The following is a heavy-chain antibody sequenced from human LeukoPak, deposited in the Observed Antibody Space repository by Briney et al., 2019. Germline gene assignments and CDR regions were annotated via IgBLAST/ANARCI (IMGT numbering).Heavy chain of an antibody. J-gene: IGHJ5*01. CDR1: GFTFSSYA. Sequence: GSLRLSCAASGFTFSSYAMSWIRQPPGKGLEWIGEINHSGSTNYNPSLKSRVTISVDTSKNQFSLKLNSVTAADTAVYYCARGPYCGSDCWFQSWGQGTLVTVSS. CDR3: ARGPYCGSDCWFQS. D-gene: IGHD2-21*02. CDR2: INHSGST. V-gene: IGHV4-34*01.